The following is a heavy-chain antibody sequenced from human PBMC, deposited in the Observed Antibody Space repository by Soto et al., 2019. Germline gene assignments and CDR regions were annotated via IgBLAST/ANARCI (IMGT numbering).Heavy chain of an antibody. J-gene: IGHJ5*02. CDR2: INPNSGGT. D-gene: IGHD6-6*01. Sequence: ASVKVSCKASGYTFTGYYMHWVRQAPGQGLEWMGWINPNSGGTNYAQKFQGWVTMTRDTSISTAYMELSRLRSDDTAVYYCARGSYTTPSIAARIRFDPWGQGTLVTVSS. V-gene: IGHV1-2*04. CDR3: ARGSYTTPSIAARIRFDP. CDR1: GYTFTGYY.